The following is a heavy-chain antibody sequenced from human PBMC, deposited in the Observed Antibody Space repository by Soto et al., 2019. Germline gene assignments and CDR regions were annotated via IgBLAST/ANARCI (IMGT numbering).Heavy chain of an antibody. J-gene: IGHJ3*02. CDR2: IWYDGSNK. D-gene: IGHD4-17*01. Sequence: QVQLVESGGGVVQPGRSLRLSCAASGFTFSSYGMHWVRQAPGKGLEWVAVIWYDGSNKYYADSVKGRFTISRDNTKNPLYLQMSRLRGDDTAVYYCARSMTTVTSPWAFDIWGQGTMFTVSS. CDR3: ARSMTTVTSPWAFDI. V-gene: IGHV3-33*01. CDR1: GFTFSSYG.